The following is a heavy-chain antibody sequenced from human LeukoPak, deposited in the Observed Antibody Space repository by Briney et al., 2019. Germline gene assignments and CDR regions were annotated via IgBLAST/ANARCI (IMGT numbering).Heavy chain of an antibody. Sequence: GGSLRLSCAASGFTFRSYDMHWVRQATGKGLEWVSGIGTAGEIYYPGTVKGRFTISRENAKNSLYLQMNSLRAGDTAVYYCARAAYSSTWYSRYFDLWGRGTLVTVSS. CDR3: ARAAYSSTWYSRYFDL. CDR2: IGTAGEI. J-gene: IGHJ2*01. D-gene: IGHD6-13*01. CDR1: GFTFRSYD. V-gene: IGHV3-13*01.